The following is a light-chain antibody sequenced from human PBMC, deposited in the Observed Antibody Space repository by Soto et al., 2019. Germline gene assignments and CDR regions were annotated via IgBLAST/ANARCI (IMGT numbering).Light chain of an antibody. CDR2: DAS. CDR3: QQYDGN. Sequence: DIQMTQSPSTLATSVGNRVTITCRASQNINRWLAWYQQKPGKAPKVLIYDASSLESVVPSRFSGSGSGTEFTLTITILQPEDFASYYCQQYDGNFGPGTKVDFK. V-gene: IGKV1-5*01. CDR1: QNINRW. J-gene: IGKJ3*01.